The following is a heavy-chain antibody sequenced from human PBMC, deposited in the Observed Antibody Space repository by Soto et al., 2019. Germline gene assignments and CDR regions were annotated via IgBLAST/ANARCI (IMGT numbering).Heavy chain of an antibody. D-gene: IGHD3-9*01. Sequence: SLTCAVSGYSISSGYYWGWIRQPPGKGLEWIGSIYHSGSTYYNPSLKSRVTISVDTSKNQFSLKLSSVTAADTAVYYCASHSYDILTGYNRFDLCGQGTLVTVSS. J-gene: IGHJ5*02. V-gene: IGHV4-38-2*01. CDR1: GYSISSGYY. CDR3: ASHSYDILTGYNRFDL. CDR2: IYHSGST.